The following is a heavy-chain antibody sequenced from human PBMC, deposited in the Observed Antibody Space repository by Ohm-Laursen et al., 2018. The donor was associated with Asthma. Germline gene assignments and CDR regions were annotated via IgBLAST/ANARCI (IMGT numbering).Heavy chain of an antibody. V-gene: IGHV1-69*13. D-gene: IGHD5-18*01. CDR1: GGTFSSYA. CDR3: ARDTSPRDTAMVNLPYYYYGMDV. CDR2: IIPIFGTA. J-gene: IGHJ6*02. Sequence: VASVKVSCKASGGTFSSYAISWVRQAPGQGLEWMGGIIPIFGTANYAQKFQGRVTITADESTSTAYMELSSLRSEDTAVYYCARDTSPRDTAMVNLPYYYYGMDVWGQGTTVTVSS.